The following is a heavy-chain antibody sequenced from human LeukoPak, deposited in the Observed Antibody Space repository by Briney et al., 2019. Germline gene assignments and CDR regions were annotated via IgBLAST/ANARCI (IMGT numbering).Heavy chain of an antibody. CDR1: GGSFSGYY. D-gene: IGHD3-10*01. CDR3: ARGAEITMVRGVMTWYFDY. CDR2: INHSGST. J-gene: IGHJ4*02. V-gene: IGHV4-34*01. Sequence: SETLSLTCAVYGGSFSGYYWSWIRQPPGKGLEWIGEINHSGSTNYNPSLKSRVTIPVDTSKNQFSLKLSSVTAADTAVYYCARGAEITMVRGVMTWYFDYWGQGTLVTVSS.